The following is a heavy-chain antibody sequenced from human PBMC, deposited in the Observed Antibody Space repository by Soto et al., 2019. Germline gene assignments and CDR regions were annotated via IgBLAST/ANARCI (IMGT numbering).Heavy chain of an antibody. V-gene: IGHV3-23*01. D-gene: IGHD4-17*01. CDR2: ISGSGGST. CDR3: AKFIVSGYGDYYYYYGMDV. Sequence: AGGSLRLSCAASGFTFSSYAMSWVRQAPGKGLEWVSAISGSGGSTYYADSVKGRFTISRDNSKNTLYLQMNSLRAEDTAVYYCAKFIVSGYGDYYYYYGMDVWGQGTTVTVSS. J-gene: IGHJ6*02. CDR1: GFTFSSYA.